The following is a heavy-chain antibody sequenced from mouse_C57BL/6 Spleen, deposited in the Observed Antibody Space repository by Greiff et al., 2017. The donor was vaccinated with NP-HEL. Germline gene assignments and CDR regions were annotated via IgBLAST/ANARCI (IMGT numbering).Heavy chain of an antibody. V-gene: IGHV5-15*01. CDR2: ISNLAYSI. Sequence: EVHLVESGGGLVQPGGSLKLSCAASGFTFSDYGMAWVRQAPRKGPEWVAFISNLAYSIYYADTVTGRFTISRENAKNTLYLEMSSLRSEDTAMYYCARRGKLGQDYFDYWGQGTTLTVSS. J-gene: IGHJ2*01. CDR3: ARRGKLGQDYFDY. D-gene: IGHD4-1*01. CDR1: GFTFSDYG.